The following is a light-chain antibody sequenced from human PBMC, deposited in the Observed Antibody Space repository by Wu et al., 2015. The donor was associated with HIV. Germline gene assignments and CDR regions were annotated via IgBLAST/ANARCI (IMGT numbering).Light chain of an antibody. Sequence: EIVLTQSPATLSLSPGERATLSCRASQSVGTYLAWYQQKPGQSPRLLIYNASKRANGIPPRFSGIGSGTDFTLTITSLESEDFAVYYCQQFESSTYSFGQGTKLEI. J-gene: IGKJ2*03. CDR2: NAS. CDR1: QSVGTY. CDR3: QQFESSTYS. V-gene: IGKV3-11*01.